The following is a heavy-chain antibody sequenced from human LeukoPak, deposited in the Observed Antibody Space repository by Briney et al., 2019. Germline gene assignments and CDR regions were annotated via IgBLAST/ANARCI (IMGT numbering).Heavy chain of an antibody. CDR1: GFTFSSYA. CDR3: AKPIAARYDFDY. CDR2: ISGSGGST. D-gene: IGHD6-6*01. J-gene: IGHJ4*02. V-gene: IGHV3-23*01. Sequence: GGSLRLSCVASGFTFSSYAMSWVRQAPGKGLEWVSAISGSGGSTYYADSVKGRFTISRDNSKNTLYLQMNSLRAEDTAVYYCAKPIAARYDFDYWGQGTLVTVSS.